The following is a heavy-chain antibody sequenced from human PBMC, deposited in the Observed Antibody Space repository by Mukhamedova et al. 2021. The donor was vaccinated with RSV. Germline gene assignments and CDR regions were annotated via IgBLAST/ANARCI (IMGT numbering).Heavy chain of an antibody. D-gene: IGHD6-19*01. V-gene: IGHV3-30*04. J-gene: IGHJ1*01. CDR2: ISYDGSNK. Sequence: VRQAPGKGLEWVAVISYDGSNKYYADSVKGRFTISRDNSKNTLYLQMNSLRAEDTAVYYCAGGVAGIAEYFQHWGQGHLVTVSS. CDR3: AGGVAGIAEYFQH.